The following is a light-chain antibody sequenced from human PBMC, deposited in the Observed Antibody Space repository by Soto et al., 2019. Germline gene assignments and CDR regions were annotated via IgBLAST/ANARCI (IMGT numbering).Light chain of an antibody. CDR1: SSNIGKNY. Sequence: QSVLTQPPSVSAAPGQKVTISCSGSSSNIGKNYVSWYQQLPGTAPKLLIYENDKRPSGIPDRFSGSKTVTSATLGITGLQTGDEADYHCGTWDSSLSTGVFGTGTKLTVL. V-gene: IGLV1-51*02. CDR3: GTWDSSLSTGV. CDR2: END. J-gene: IGLJ1*01.